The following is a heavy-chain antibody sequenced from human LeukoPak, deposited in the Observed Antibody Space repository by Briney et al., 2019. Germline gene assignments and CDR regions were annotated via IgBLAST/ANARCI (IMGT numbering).Heavy chain of an antibody. V-gene: IGHV1-2*02. CDR3: ARSPIAAAGTVDY. CDR1: GYTFTGYY. CDR2: INPNSGGT. Sequence: ASVKVSCKASGYTFTGYYMHWVRQAPGQGLEWMGWINPNSGGTNYAQKFQGRVTMTRDTSISTAYMGLSRLRSDDTAVYYCARSPIAAAGTVDYWGQGTLVTVSS. D-gene: IGHD6-13*01. J-gene: IGHJ4*02.